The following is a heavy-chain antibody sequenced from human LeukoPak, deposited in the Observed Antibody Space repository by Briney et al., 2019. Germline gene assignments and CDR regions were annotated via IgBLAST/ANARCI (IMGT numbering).Heavy chain of an antibody. V-gene: IGHV4-39*07. Sequence: SETLSLTCTVSGGSISSSSYYWGWIRQPPGKGLEWIGSIYYSGSTYYNPSLKSRVTISVDTSKNQFSLKLSSVTAADTAMYYCARHSRPSSGWSFDYWGQGTLVTVSS. CDR1: GGSISSSSYY. CDR3: ARHSRPSSGWSFDY. CDR2: IYYSGST. D-gene: IGHD6-19*01. J-gene: IGHJ4*02.